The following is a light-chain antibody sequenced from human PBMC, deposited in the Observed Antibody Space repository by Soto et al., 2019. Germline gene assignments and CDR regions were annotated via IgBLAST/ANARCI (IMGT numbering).Light chain of an antibody. CDR2: HDN. CDR3: AAWDDRLNGAV. J-gene: IGLJ3*02. CDR1: SSNVGINA. Sequence: QSVLTQPPSVSEASRQRVTISCSGSSSNVGINAVNWYQHVPGKPPKLLVYHDNLLPSGVSDRFSGSKSGTSASLAISGLQSEDEGDYYCAAWDDRLNGAVFGGGTKLTVL. V-gene: IGLV1-36*01.